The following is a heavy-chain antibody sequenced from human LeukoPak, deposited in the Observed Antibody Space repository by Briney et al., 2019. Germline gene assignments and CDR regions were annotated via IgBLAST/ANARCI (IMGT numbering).Heavy chain of an antibody. Sequence: SETLSLTRTVSGGSISSYYWSWIRQPAGKGLEWIGRIYTSGSTNYNPSLKSRVTMSVDTSKNQFSLKLSSVTAADTAVYYCARVYGAAAGMRYFDYWGQGTLVTVSS. CDR2: IYTSGST. J-gene: IGHJ4*02. CDR1: GGSISSYY. D-gene: IGHD6-13*01. CDR3: ARVYGAAAGMRYFDY. V-gene: IGHV4-4*07.